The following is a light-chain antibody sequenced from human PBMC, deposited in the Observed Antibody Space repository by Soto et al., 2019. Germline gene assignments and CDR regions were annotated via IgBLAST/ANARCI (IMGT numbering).Light chain of an antibody. Sequence: EIVLIQSPATMSLSPGERATLSCRASESMSDYLAWYQQKPGQAPRLLIHDASYRATGIPARFSGSGSGTDFTLTISSLEPEDFAVYYCQQRSSWPITFGQGTRLEIK. J-gene: IGKJ5*01. CDR3: QQRSSWPIT. CDR1: ESMSDY. CDR2: DAS. V-gene: IGKV3-11*01.